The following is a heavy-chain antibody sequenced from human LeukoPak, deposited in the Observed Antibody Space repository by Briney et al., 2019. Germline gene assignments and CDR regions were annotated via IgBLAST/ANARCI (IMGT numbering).Heavy chain of an antibody. CDR3: ARGSEYYDSIGYYYFDY. CDR2: IIPIFGTA. D-gene: IGHD3-22*01. J-gene: IGHJ4*02. Sequence: GASVKVSCKASGYTFTSYGISWVRQAPGQGLEWMGGIIPIFGTANYAQKFQGRVTITTDESTSTAYMELSSLRSEDTAVYYCARGSEYYDSIGYYYFDYWGQGTLVTVSS. V-gene: IGHV1-69*05. CDR1: GYTFTSYG.